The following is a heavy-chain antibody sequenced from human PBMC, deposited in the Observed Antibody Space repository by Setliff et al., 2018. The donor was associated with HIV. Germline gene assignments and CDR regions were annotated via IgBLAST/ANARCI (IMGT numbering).Heavy chain of an antibody. J-gene: IGHJ5*01. CDR3: VRELLGSGGTVPEVNFFDS. Sequence: SETLSLTCTVSGGSISSSSYYWGWIRQPPGKGLEWIGSIYYNGSTYYNPSLKSRPLISIDMSKTQFSLNLRSVTAADTAVYYCVRELLGSGGTVPEVNFFDSWGQGTLVTVSS. CDR1: GGSISSSSYY. D-gene: IGHD1-26*01. CDR2: IYYNGST. V-gene: IGHV4-39*07.